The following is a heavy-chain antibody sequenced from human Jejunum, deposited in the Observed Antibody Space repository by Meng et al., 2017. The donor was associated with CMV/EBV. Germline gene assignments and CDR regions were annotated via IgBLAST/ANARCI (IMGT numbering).Heavy chain of an antibody. CDR3: VRDRGDGSGSYYDY. CDR1: GDSFTNRIYY. Sequence: GDSFTNRIYYCGWVRQSPKGLDWVASIHYTGGTYYNPSLKSRATISVDTSKSQFSLELTSVTAADTATYYCVRDRGDGSGSYYDYWGPGTLGTVSS. V-gene: IGHV4-39*07. CDR2: IHYTGGT. J-gene: IGHJ4*02. D-gene: IGHD3-10*01.